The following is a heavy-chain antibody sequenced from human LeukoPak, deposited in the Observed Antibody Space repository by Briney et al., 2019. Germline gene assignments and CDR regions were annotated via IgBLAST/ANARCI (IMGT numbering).Heavy chain of an antibody. CDR3: ARWAIFGGDGAYYYYGMDV. CDR1: GFTFSCYW. D-gene: IGHD3-3*01. V-gene: IGHV3-7*01. Sequence: GASLRLSCAASGFTFSCYWMSWVRQAPGKGLEWVANIKQDGSEKYYVDSVKGRFTISRDNAKNSLYLQMNSLRAEDTAVYYCARWAIFGGDGAYYYYGMDVWGQGTTVTVSS. J-gene: IGHJ6*02. CDR2: IKQDGSEK.